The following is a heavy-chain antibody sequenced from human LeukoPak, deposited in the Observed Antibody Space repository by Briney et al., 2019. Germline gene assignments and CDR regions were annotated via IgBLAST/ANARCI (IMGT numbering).Heavy chain of an antibody. CDR3: ARGVVFLDY. J-gene: IGHJ4*02. V-gene: IGHV4-34*01. CDR2: INHSGST. D-gene: IGHD3-22*01. CDR1: GGSFSGYY. Sequence: SETLSLTCAVYGGSFSGYYWSWIRQPPGKGLEWIGEINHSGSTNYNPSLKSRVTISVDTSKNQFSLKLSSVTAADTAVYYCARGVVFLDYGAQGPLVTVPS.